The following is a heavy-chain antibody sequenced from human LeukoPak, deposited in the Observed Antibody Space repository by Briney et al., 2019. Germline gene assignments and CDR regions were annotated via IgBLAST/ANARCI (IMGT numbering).Heavy chain of an antibody. J-gene: IGHJ4*02. CDR3: ASQKNGASDY. CDR1: RFTFSNYW. V-gene: IGHV3-7*05. Sequence: PGGPLRLSCAASRFTFSNYWMSWVRQAPGKGLEWLTNIKQDGSEKYYVDSVKDRFTISRDNAMNSLYLQMNSLRAEDTAVYYCASQKNGASDYWGQGTLVTVSS. CDR2: IKQDGSEK. D-gene: IGHD2-8*01.